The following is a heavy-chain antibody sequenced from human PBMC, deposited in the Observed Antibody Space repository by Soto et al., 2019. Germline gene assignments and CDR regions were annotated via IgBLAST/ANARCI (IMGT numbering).Heavy chain of an antibody. Sequence: GESLKISCKGSGYSFTSYWIGWVRQMPGKGLEWMGIIYPGDSDTRYSPSFQGQVTISADESTSTAYMELSSLRSEDTAVYYCARDYGDPNYYGMDVWGQGTLVTVSS. CDR3: ARDYGDPNYYGMDV. D-gene: IGHD4-17*01. CDR1: GYSFTSYW. V-gene: IGHV5-51*01. CDR2: IYPGDSDT. J-gene: IGHJ6*02.